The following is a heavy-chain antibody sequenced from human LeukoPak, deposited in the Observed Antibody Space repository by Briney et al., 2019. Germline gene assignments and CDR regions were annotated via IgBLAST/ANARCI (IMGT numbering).Heavy chain of an antibody. CDR2: IYYSGST. CDR3: ARGPPLVGATKGGYYFDY. J-gene: IGHJ4*02. CDR1: GGSISSYY. D-gene: IGHD1-26*01. Sequence: SETLSLTCTVSGGSISSYYWSWIRQPPGKGLEWIGYIYYSGSTNYNPSLKSRVTISVDTSKNQFSLKLSSVTAADTAVYYCARGPPLVGATKGGYYFDYWGQGTLVTVSS. V-gene: IGHV4-59*01.